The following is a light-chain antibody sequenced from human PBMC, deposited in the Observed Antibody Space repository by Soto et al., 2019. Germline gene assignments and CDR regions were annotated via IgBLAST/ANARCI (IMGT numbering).Light chain of an antibody. CDR2: KAS. CDR3: QQYNTYSPT. J-gene: IGKJ1*01. CDR1: QSISSW. Sequence: DIQMTQSPSTLSASVGDRVTITCRASQSISSWLAWYQQKPGKVPKLLIYKASSLESGVPSRVSGSGSGTEFTLTISSLQPDDFATYYCQQYNTYSPTFGQGTKVDIK. V-gene: IGKV1-5*03.